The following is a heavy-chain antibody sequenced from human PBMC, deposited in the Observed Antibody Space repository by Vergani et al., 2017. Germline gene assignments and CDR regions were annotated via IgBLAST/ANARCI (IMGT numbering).Heavy chain of an antibody. V-gene: IGHV3-23*01. J-gene: IGHJ5*02. Sequence: EVQLLQSEGAVVQPGGSLRLSCVASGFTFSSHAMSWVRQGHGQGLEWVSSIKNTGDSTHYADSVKGRFTISRDNSKNTLYLQMNSLRVEDTAVYYCARDRKIAAAGTGWFDPWGQGTLVTVSS. CDR1: GFTFSSHA. D-gene: IGHD6-13*01. CDR2: IKNTGDST. CDR3: ARDRKIAAAGTGWFDP.